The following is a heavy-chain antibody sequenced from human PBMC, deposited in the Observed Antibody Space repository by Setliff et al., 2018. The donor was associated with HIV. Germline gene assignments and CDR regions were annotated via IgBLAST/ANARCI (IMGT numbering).Heavy chain of an antibody. CDR3: ARVFGPHDGYVDY. Sequence: GGSLRLSCAASGFTFSSYAMHWVRQAPGKGLEWVAVISYDGNNKYYADSVKGRFTISRDNSKNTLYLQINSLRAEDTAVYYCARVFGPHDGYVDYWGQGTLVTVSS. J-gene: IGHJ4*02. CDR1: GFTFSSYA. CDR2: ISYDGNNK. D-gene: IGHD2-8*01. V-gene: IGHV3-30*04.